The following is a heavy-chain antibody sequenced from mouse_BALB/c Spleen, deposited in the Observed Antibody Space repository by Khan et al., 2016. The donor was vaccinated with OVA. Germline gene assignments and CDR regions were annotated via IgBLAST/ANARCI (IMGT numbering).Heavy chain of an antibody. CDR3: ARPPYLSYFLDN. Sequence: QVQLQQSGPEVKKPGETVKISCKASGHTFTKFGMNWVKQAPGKGLKWMGWINTYTGEPTYADDFNGRFAFSLETSASTAYLQINNLKNEDTATYFCARPPYLSYFLDNWGQGTSVTVSS. D-gene: IGHD2-10*01. CDR1: GHTFTKFG. V-gene: IGHV9-3-1*01. J-gene: IGHJ4*01. CDR2: INTYTGEP.